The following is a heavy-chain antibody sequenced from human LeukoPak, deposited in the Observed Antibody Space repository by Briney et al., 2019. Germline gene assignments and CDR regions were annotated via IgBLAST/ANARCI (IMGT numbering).Heavy chain of an antibody. V-gene: IGHV1-8*01. Sequence: ASVKFSCKASGYTFTSYDINWVRQATGQGLEWMGWMNPNSGNTGYAQKFQGRVTMTRNTSISTAYMELSSLRSEDTAVYYCARDESSGIAVAGTGGSWGQGTLVTVSS. D-gene: IGHD6-19*01. CDR1: GYTFTSYD. CDR2: MNPNSGNT. CDR3: ARDESSGIAVAGTGGS. J-gene: IGHJ5*02.